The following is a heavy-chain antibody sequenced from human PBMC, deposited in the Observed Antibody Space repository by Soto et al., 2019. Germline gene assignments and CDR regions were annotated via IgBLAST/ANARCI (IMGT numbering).Heavy chain of an antibody. V-gene: IGHV1-69*01. CDR3: ATEKGDYLNYFDY. J-gene: IGHJ4*02. D-gene: IGHD4-17*01. CDR1: GGTFSSSA. CDR2: IIPIFGRA. Sequence: QVRLVQSGAEVKKPGSSVKVSCRGSGGTFSSSAISWVRQAPGQGLEWMGAIIPIFGRANYSRKFQGRVTITADASTSTAYMELSSLRSEDTAVYYCATEKGDYLNYFDYWGQGTLVTVSS.